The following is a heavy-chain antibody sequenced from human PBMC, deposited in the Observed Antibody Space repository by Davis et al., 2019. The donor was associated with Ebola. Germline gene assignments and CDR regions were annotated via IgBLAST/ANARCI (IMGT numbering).Heavy chain of an antibody. J-gene: IGHJ3*02. V-gene: IGHV3-7*03. Sequence: PGGSLRLSCAASGFTFSSYWMSWVRQAPGKGLEWVANIKQDGSEKYYVDSVKGRFTISRDNAKNSLYLQMNSLRAEDTAVYYCARGAVVIAMGDAFDIWGQGTMVTVSS. CDR3: ARGAVVIAMGDAFDI. D-gene: IGHD2-21*01. CDR2: IKQDGSEK. CDR1: GFTFSSYW.